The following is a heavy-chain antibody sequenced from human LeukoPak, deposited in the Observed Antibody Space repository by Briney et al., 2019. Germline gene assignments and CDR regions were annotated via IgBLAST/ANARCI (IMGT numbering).Heavy chain of an antibody. Sequence: SETLSLTCTVSGDSVSGIRFYWSWIRQPPGKGLQYIGYIQYSGSTNYNPSLKSRVTISVDTSKNQFSLKLTSVTAADTAVYYCARYYDSSGYWSTPHFDYWGQGTLVTVSS. D-gene: IGHD3-22*01. CDR2: IQYSGST. J-gene: IGHJ4*02. CDR3: ARYYDSSGYWSTPHFDY. CDR1: GDSVSGIRFY. V-gene: IGHV4-61*01.